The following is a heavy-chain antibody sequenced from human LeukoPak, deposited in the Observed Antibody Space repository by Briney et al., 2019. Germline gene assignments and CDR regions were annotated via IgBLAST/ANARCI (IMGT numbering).Heavy chain of an antibody. Sequence: ASVKVSCETSGYTFSDYYLHWMRRAPGQALEGMAIINPRTEGRDYAQKFQGRITVTRETPTSTVYMELRSLRSEDTAIYYCVREYHGGYFDSWGQGTMVTVSS. D-gene: IGHD2-2*01. CDR2: INPRTEGR. V-gene: IGHV1-46*03. CDR3: VREYHGGYFDS. J-gene: IGHJ4*02. CDR1: GYTFSDYY.